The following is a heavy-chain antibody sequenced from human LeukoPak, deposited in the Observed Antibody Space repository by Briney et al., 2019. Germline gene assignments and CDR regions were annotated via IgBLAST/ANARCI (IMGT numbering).Heavy chain of an antibody. CDR2: INWNGGST. V-gene: IGHV3-20*04. CDR3: ARVMVGATTRTHFDY. J-gene: IGHJ4*02. Sequence: GGSLRLSCAASGFPFDDYGMIWVRQAPGKGLEWVSGINWNGGSTGYADSVKGRFTISRDNAKNSLYLQMNSLRAEDTALYYCARVMVGATTRTHFDYWGQGTLVTVSS. CDR1: GFPFDDYG. D-gene: IGHD1-26*01.